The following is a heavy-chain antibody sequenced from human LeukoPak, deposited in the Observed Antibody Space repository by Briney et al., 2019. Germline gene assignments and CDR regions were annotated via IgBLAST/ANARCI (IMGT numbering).Heavy chain of an antibody. V-gene: IGHV5-10-1*01. Sequence: LGESLQISCKGSGYSFTSYWISWVRQMPGKGLEWMGRIDPSDSYTNFSPSFQGHVTISADKSISTAYLQWSSLKASDTAMYYCARALSRYGSGSYNFDYWGQGTLVTVSS. CDR1: GYSFTSYW. CDR3: ARALSRYGSGSYNFDY. D-gene: IGHD3-10*01. CDR2: IDPSDSYT. J-gene: IGHJ4*02.